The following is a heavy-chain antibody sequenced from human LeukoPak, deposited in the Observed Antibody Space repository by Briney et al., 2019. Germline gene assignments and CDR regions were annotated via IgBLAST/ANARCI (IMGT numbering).Heavy chain of an antibody. CDR1: GFTVSSNY. Sequence: QPGGSLRLSCAASGFTVSSNYMSWVRQAPGKGLEWVSVIYSGGSTYYADSVKGRFTISRDNSKNTLYLQMNSLRAEDTALYYCAKDKSGGWELLRDHDAFDIWGQGTMVTVSS. D-gene: IGHD1-26*01. J-gene: IGHJ3*02. CDR2: IYSGGST. CDR3: AKDKSGGWELLRDHDAFDI. V-gene: IGHV3-66*01.